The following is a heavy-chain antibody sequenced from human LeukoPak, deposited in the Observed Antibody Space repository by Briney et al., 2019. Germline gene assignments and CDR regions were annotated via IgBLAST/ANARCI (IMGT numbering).Heavy chain of an antibody. V-gene: IGHV4-39*07. D-gene: IGHD1-26*01. CDR2: IYYSGST. CDR3: ARRNGSGSSAPFDY. J-gene: IGHJ4*02. Sequence: SETLSLTCTVSGGSISSSDHYWGWIRQPPGKGLEWIGTIYYSGSTYYNPSLKSRVTISVDTSKNQFSLKLSSVTAADTAVYYCARRNGSGSSAPFDYWGQGTLVTVSS. CDR1: GGSISSSDHY.